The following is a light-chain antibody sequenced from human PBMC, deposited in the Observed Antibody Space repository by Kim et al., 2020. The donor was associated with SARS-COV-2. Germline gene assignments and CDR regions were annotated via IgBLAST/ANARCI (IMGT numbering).Light chain of an antibody. CDR1: QSVLYSSNNKSY. Sequence: ATINCNSSQSVLYSSNNKSYLAWYQQKPGQPPKLLIYWASTRESGVPDRFSGSGSGTDFTLTISSLQAEDVAVYYCQQYYSTPITFGQGTRLEIK. V-gene: IGKV4-1*01. CDR2: WAS. J-gene: IGKJ5*01. CDR3: QQYYSTPIT.